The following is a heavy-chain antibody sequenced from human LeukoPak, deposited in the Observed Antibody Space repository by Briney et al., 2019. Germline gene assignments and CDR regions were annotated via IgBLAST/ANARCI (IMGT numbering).Heavy chain of an antibody. CDR3: ARGSSRGQPLRY. D-gene: IGHD3-10*01. Sequence: SETLSLTCAAYGGSFSGYYWSWIRQPPGKGLEWIGEINHSGSTNYNPSLKSRVTISVDTSKNQFSLKLSSVTAADTAVYYCARGSSRGQPLRYWGQGTLVTVSS. CDR1: GGSFSGYY. CDR2: INHSGST. J-gene: IGHJ4*02. V-gene: IGHV4-34*01.